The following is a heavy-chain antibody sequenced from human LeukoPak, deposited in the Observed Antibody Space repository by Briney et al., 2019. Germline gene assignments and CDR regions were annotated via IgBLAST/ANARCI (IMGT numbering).Heavy chain of an antibody. J-gene: IGHJ4*02. V-gene: IGHV3-23*01. CDR3: AKTDSSDYSYYFDY. CDR1: GFIFSSYA. Sequence: PGGSLRLSCAASGFIFSSYAMSWVRQAPGKGLEWVSGIIDSGGSTYYADSVKGRFTISRDNSKNTLYLQMNSLRAEDTAVYYCAKTDSSDYSYYFDYWGQGTLVTVSS. CDR2: IIDSGGST. D-gene: IGHD3-22*01.